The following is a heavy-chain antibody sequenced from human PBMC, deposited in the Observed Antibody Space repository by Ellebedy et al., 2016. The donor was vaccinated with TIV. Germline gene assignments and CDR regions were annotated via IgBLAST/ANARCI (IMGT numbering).Heavy chain of an antibody. CDR3: ARAGSGSYSGMNY. D-gene: IGHD1-26*01. CDR1: AHIFMAFG. V-gene: IGHV1-3*04. Sequence: ASVKVSXXASAHIFMAFGIHWVRQPTRQGPEWMGWINTGNDNTKYSQKFQDRVTITSDTSASTAYMELSSLRSEDTAVYYCARAGSGSYSGMNYWGQGTLVTVSS. CDR2: INTGNDNT. J-gene: IGHJ4*02.